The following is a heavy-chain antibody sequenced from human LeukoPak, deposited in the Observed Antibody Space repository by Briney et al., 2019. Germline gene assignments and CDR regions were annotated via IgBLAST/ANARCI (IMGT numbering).Heavy chain of an antibody. CDR2: ISAYNGNT. CDR3: ARDYYDSSGDTHPVGDY. V-gene: IGHV1-18*01. CDR1: GYTFTSYG. Sequence: ASVKVSCKASGYTFTSYGISWVRQAPGQGLEWMGWISAYNGNTNYAQKLQGRVTMTTDTSTSTAYMELRSLRSDDTAVYYCARDYYDSSGDTHPVGDYWGQGTPVTVSS. D-gene: IGHD3-22*01. J-gene: IGHJ4*02.